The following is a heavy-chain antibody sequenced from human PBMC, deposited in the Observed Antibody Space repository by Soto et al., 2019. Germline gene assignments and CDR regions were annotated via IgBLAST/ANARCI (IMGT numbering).Heavy chain of an antibody. J-gene: IGHJ4*02. CDR3: ARDLRSSWPAYFDY. V-gene: IGHV3-7*01. Sequence: PVGSLRLSCAASGFTFSSYWMSWVRQAPGKGLEWVANIKQDGSEKYYVDSVKGRFTISRDNAKNSLYLQMNSLRAEDTAVYYCARDLRSSWPAYFDYWGQGTLVTVSS. CDR2: IKQDGSEK. D-gene: IGHD6-13*01. CDR1: GFTFSSYW.